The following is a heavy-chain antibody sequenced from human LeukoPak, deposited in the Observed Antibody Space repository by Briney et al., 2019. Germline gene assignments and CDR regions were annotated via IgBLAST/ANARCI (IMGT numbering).Heavy chain of an antibody. D-gene: IGHD2-21*02. J-gene: IGHJ3*02. CDR2: ISSSSSTI. Sequence: GGSLRLSCAASGFTFSSYSMNWVRQAPGKVLEWVSYISSSSSTIYYADSVKGRFTISRDNAKNSLYLQMNSLRAEDTAVYYCARGAYCGGDCLVFDIWGQGTMVTVSS. CDR1: GFTFSSYS. V-gene: IGHV3-48*01. CDR3: ARGAYCGGDCLVFDI.